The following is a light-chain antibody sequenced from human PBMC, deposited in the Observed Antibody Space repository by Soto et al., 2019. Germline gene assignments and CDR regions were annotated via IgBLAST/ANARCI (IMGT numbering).Light chain of an antibody. V-gene: IGLV2-14*01. Sequence: QSVLTQPASVSGSPGQSITISCTGTSSDVGAYNYVSWYQQHPGKAPKLMIYEVSNRPSGVSNRFSGSKSGNTASLTISGLQPEDEADYYCSSYTGSSARVVFGGGTKVTVL. CDR1: SSDVGAYNY. CDR3: SSYTGSSARVV. J-gene: IGLJ2*01. CDR2: EVS.